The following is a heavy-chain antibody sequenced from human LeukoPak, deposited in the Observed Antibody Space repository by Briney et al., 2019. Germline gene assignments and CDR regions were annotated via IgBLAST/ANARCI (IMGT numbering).Heavy chain of an antibody. CDR1: GYTFTSYA. CDR2: INAGNGNT. CDR3: AREKQLASYYGMDV. J-gene: IGHJ6*02. D-gene: IGHD6-13*01. Sequence: ASVKVSCKASGYTFTSYAMHWVRQAPGQRLEWMGWINAGNGNTKHSQKFQGRVTITRDTSASTAYMELSSLRSEDTAVYYCAREKQLASYYGMDVWGQGTTVTVSS. V-gene: IGHV1-3*01.